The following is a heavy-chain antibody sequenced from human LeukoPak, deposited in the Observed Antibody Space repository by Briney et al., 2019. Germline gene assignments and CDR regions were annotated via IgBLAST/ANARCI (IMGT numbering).Heavy chain of an antibody. J-gene: IGHJ4*02. Sequence: GGSLRLSCAASGFTFSSYAMHWVRQAPGKGLEYVSAISSNGGSTYYANSVKGRFTISRDNSKNTLYLQMGSPRAEDMAVYYCARGIGSGSYYQFDYWGQGTLVTVSS. CDR1: GFTFSSYA. CDR2: ISSNGGST. CDR3: ARGIGSGSYYQFDY. D-gene: IGHD3-10*01. V-gene: IGHV3-64*01.